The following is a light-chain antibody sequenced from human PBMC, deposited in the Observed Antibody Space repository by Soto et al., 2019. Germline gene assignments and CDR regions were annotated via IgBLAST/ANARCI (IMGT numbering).Light chain of an antibody. J-gene: IGKJ2*03. CDR1: KSVGSNF. CDR2: GAS. V-gene: IGKV3-20*01. CDR3: QQYDNSPPMYS. Sequence: EIILTQSPGTLSLSPGETANLSCRASKSVGSNFLAWYQQKPGQAPRLLIYGASIRATGIPDRFSGGGSGPDFTLTISRLEPEDFAVYYCQQYDNSPPMYSFGQGTKLEIK.